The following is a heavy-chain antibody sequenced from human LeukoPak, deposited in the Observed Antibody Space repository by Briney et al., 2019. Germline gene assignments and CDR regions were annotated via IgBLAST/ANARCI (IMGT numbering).Heavy chain of an antibody. CDR1: GGSISSSY. CDR3: AGTIFGVVYLDY. Sequence: PSETLSLTCTVSGGSISSSYWSWIRQPPGKGLEWIGYIYYSGSTNYNPSLKSRVTISVDTSKNQFSLKLSSVTAADTAVYYCAGTIFGVVYLDYWGQGTLVTVSS. J-gene: IGHJ4*02. V-gene: IGHV4-59*08. CDR2: IYYSGST. D-gene: IGHD3-3*01.